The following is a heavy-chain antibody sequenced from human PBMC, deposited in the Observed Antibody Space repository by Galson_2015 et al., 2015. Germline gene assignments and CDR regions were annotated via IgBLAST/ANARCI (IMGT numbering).Heavy chain of an antibody. J-gene: IGHJ4*02. V-gene: IGHV3-48*02. D-gene: IGHD3-22*01. Sequence: SLRLSCAASGFTFSSYSMNWVRQAPGKGLEWVSYISSSSSTIYYADSVKGRFTISRDNAKNSLYLRMNSLRDEDTAVYYCARDLDPLYYYDSSGFDYWGQGTLVTVSS. CDR1: GFTFSSYS. CDR3: ARDLDPLYYYDSSGFDY. CDR2: ISSSSSTI.